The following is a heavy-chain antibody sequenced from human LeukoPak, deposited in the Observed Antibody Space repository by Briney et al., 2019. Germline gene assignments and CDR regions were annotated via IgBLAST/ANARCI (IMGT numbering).Heavy chain of an antibody. Sequence: SETLSLTCTVSGGSISSYYWSWIRQPPGKGLEWIGYIYYSGSTNYNPSLKSRLTISVDTSKNQFSLRLSSVTAADTAVYYCANTHLAAPPFDYWGQGTLVTVSS. CDR1: GGSISSYY. CDR3: ANTHLAAPPFDY. V-gene: IGHV4-59*08. CDR2: IYYSGST. J-gene: IGHJ4*02. D-gene: IGHD6-6*01.